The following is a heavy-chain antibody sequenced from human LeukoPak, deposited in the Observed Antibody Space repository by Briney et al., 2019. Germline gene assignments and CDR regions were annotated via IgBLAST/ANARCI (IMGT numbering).Heavy chain of an antibody. D-gene: IGHD2-15*01. CDR3: AKDYCSGGSCQADDDAFDI. V-gene: IGHV3-23*01. J-gene: IGHJ3*02. CDR2: ISGSGGST. CDR1: GFTFSSYA. Sequence: GGSLRLSCAASGFTFSSYAMSWVRQAPGKGLEWVSAISGSGGSTYYADSVKGRFTISRDNSKNALYLQMNSLRAEDTAVYYCAKDYCSGGSCQADDDAFDIWGQGTMVTVSS.